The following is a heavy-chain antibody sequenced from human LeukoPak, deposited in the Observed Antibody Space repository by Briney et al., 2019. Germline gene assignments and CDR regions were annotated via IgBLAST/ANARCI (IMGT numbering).Heavy chain of an antibody. CDR3: ARGFRIFGVVTAIFDY. J-gene: IGHJ4*02. CDR2: IIPILGIA. CDR1: GGTFSSYA. Sequence: SVKVSCKASGGTFSSYAISWVRQAPGQGLEWMGRIIPILGIANYAQKFQGRVTITADKSTSTAYMELSSLRSEDTAVYYCARGFRIFGVVTAIFDYWAREPWSPSPQ. V-gene: IGHV1-69*04. D-gene: IGHD3-3*01.